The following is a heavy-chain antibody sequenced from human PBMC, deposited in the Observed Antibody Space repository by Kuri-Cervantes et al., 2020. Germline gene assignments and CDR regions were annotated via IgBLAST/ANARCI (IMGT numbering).Heavy chain of an antibody. CDR2: ISGSGGST. CDR3: ARDRRSSSGSYAAY. CDR1: GFTFSSYA. V-gene: IGHV3-23*01. J-gene: IGHJ4*02. D-gene: IGHD1-26*01. Sequence: GGSLRLSCAASGFTFSSYAMHWVRQAPGKGLEWVSAISGSGGSTYYADSVKGRFTISRDNSKNTLYLQMNSLRAGDTAVYYCARDRRSSSGSYAAYWGRGTLVTVSS.